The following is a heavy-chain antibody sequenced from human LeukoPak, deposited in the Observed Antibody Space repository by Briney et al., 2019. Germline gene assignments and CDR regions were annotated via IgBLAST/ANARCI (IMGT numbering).Heavy chain of an antibody. D-gene: IGHD4-17*01. CDR1: GYTFTSYY. V-gene: IGHV1-46*01. Sequence: ASVKVSCRASGYTFTSYYMHWVRQAPGQGLEWMGIINPSGGSTSYAQKFQGRVTMTRDTSTSTVYMELSSLRSEDTAVYYCARRLYGDYTLDYWGQGTLVTVSS. CDR2: INPSGGST. J-gene: IGHJ4*02. CDR3: ARRLYGDYTLDY.